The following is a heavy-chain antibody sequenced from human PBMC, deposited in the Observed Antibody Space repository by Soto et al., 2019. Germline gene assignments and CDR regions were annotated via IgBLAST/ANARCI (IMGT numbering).Heavy chain of an antibody. CDR2: IIAYNGNT. J-gene: IGHJ4*02. Sequence: QLVQSGAEVKKPGASVKVSCKASGYTFTNYGISWVRQAPGQGLEWMGWIIAYNGNTNYEQKLQDRVTTTTDTSTNTAYMELRSLRYDDTAVYYCARDSDHYDSSGYYSYDYWGQGTLVTVSS. CDR3: ARDSDHYDSSGYYSYDY. D-gene: IGHD3-22*01. V-gene: IGHV1-18*01. CDR1: GYTFTNYG.